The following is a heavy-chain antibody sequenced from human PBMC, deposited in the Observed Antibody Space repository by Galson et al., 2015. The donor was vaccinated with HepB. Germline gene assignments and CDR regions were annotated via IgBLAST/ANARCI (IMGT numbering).Heavy chain of an antibody. J-gene: IGHJ4*02. CDR3: GRVAYRSGWF. CDR2: INPDSGAT. D-gene: IGHD6-19*01. Sequence: SVKVSCKASGYTFTDYYIHWVRQAPGQGLEWMGWINPDSGATNYAQTFQGRVTVTRDTSITTAYMELSSLRADDTAVYYGGRVAYRSGWFWGQGTLVTVSS. CDR1: GYTFTDYY. V-gene: IGHV1-2*02.